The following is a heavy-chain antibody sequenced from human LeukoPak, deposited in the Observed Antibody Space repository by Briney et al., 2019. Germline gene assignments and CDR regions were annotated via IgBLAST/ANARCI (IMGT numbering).Heavy chain of an antibody. D-gene: IGHD6-6*01. Sequence: GGSLRLSCEVSGFTFNAYAMRWVRQAPGKGLEWVAVVIYDGSDKYYADSVQGRFTISRDNSKNTLYLQMNSLRPDDTAFYFCAKGAAGVAASRDSFDPWGQGTLVTVSS. V-gene: IGHV3-30*04. CDR1: GFTFNAYA. J-gene: IGHJ5*02. CDR2: VIYDGSDK. CDR3: AKGAAGVAASRDSFDP.